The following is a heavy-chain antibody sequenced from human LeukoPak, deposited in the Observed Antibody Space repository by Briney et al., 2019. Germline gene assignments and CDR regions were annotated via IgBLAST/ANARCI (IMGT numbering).Heavy chain of an antibody. Sequence: GGSLRLSCAASGLTFSSYGMSWVRQAPGRGLEWVSAISTTGGTTYYADSVRGRFTISRDNSRNTLYLQMNSLRAEDTAVYYCARTYSWSLSRFDYWGQGTLVTVSS. V-gene: IGHV3-23*01. D-gene: IGHD3-16*02. CDR2: ISTTGGTT. CDR1: GLTFSSYG. J-gene: IGHJ4*02. CDR3: ARTYSWSLSRFDY.